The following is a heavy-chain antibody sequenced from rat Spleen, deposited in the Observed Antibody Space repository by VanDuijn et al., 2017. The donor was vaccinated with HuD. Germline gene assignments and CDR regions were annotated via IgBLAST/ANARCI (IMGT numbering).Heavy chain of an antibody. D-gene: IGHD1-12*03. CDR1: GYSITNNY. CDR3: ARYFPGLMVIAD. CDR2: ISYSGST. Sequence: EVQLQESGPGLVKPSQSLSLTCSVTGYSITNNYWGWLRKFPGNKMGWIGHISYSGSTSYNPSLKSRISITRDTSKNHFFLQLNSVTTEDTATYYCARYFPGLMVIADWGQGVMVTVSS. J-gene: IGHJ2*01. V-gene: IGHV3-1*01.